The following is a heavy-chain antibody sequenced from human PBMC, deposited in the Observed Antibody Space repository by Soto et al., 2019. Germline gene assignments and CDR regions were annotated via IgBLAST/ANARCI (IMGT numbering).Heavy chain of an antibody. CDR3: ARRLGDEYYYYYYYMDV. Sequence: QVQLQESGPGLVKPSETLSLTCTVSGGSISSYYWSWIRQPPGKGLEWIGYIYYRGSTNYNPSLQSRVTISVDTSKNQFSLKLSSVTAADTAVYYCARRLGDEYYYYYYYMDVWGKGTTVTVSS. D-gene: IGHD4-17*01. CDR1: GGSISSYY. J-gene: IGHJ6*03. CDR2: IYYRGST. V-gene: IGHV4-59*08.